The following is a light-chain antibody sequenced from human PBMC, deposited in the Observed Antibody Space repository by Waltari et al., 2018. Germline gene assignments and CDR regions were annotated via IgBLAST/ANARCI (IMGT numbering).Light chain of an antibody. V-gene: IGKV1-12*01. J-gene: IGKJ3*01. CDR3: QLTHSFPIVT. CDR2: ATS. CDR1: KRISCW. Sequence: DIQMTQSPSSVSASVGDRVTITCRASKRISCWVAWYQQKPGKAPKLLIYATSSLQSGVPSRFSGSGSGTDFTLTISDLQPEDFATYYCQLTHSFPIVTFGPGTKVDVK.